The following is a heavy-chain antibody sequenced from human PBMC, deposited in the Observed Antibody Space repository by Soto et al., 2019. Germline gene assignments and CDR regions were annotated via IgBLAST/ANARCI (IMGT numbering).Heavy chain of an antibody. Sequence: SETLSLTCTVSGGSISSYYWSWIRQPPGKGLEWIGYIYYSGSTNYNPSLKSRVTILVDTSKSQFSLNLSSVTAADTAVYYCGRYGDGGGNYDSRGALDIWGQGTMVTVSS. J-gene: IGHJ3*02. V-gene: IGHV4-59*01. CDR2: IYYSGST. CDR1: GGSISSYY. CDR3: GRYGDGGGNYDSRGALDI. D-gene: IGHD3-10*01.